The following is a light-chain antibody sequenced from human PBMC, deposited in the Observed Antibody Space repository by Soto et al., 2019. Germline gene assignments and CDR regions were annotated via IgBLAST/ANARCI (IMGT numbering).Light chain of an antibody. CDR1: SSAVGCYNY. J-gene: IGLJ1*01. V-gene: IGLV2-14*01. CDR2: GVT. Sequence: QSALTQPASVSGSPGQSITISCTGTSSAVGCYNYVSWYQQHPGIAPKLLIYGVTNRPSGVSTRFSGSKSGNTASLTISGLQAEDEADYHCSSYTSASTLLYLFGTGTKVTVL. CDR3: SSYTSASTLLYL.